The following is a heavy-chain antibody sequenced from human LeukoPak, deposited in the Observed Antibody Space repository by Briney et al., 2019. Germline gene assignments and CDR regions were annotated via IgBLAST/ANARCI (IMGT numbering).Heavy chain of an antibody. CDR3: ARGGAPYYYDSSGYPRD. J-gene: IGHJ4*02. CDR2: IIPIFGTA. CDR1: GGTFSSYA. Sequence: ASVKVSCKASGGTFSSYAISWVRQAPGQGLEWMGGIIPIFGTANYAQKFQGRVTITADESTSTAYMELSSLRSEDTAVYYCARGGAPYYYDSSGYPRDWGQGTLVTVSS. D-gene: IGHD3-22*01. V-gene: IGHV1-69*13.